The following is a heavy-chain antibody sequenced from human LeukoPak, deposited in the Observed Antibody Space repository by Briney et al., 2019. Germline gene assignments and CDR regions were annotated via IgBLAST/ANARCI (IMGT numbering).Heavy chain of an antibody. Sequence: GGSLRLSCVGSGFSFSVYGMTWVRQAPGKGLEWVSAISGSGGSTYYADSVKGRFTISRDNSKNTLYLQMNSLRAEDTAVYYCANAGPYGSGSYYQYYYGMDVWGQGTTVTVSS. D-gene: IGHD3-10*01. CDR2: ISGSGGST. J-gene: IGHJ6*02. V-gene: IGHV3-23*01. CDR1: GFSFSVYG. CDR3: ANAGPYGSGSYYQYYYGMDV.